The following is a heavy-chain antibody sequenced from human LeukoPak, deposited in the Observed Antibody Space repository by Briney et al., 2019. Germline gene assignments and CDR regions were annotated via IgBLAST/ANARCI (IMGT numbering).Heavy chain of an antibody. CDR3: VRGQEVWELLPDDGFEI. CDR1: GFTFSSYW. J-gene: IGHJ3*02. D-gene: IGHD1-26*01. CDR2: INGDSSSI. V-gene: IGHV3-74*01. Sequence: PGGSLRLSCAVSGFTFSSYWMHWVRQAPGKGPVWVSRINGDSSSISYGDSVKGRFTISRDNADNTVYLQMNRLRVEDTAVYYCVRGQEVWELLPDDGFEIWGQGTMVTVSS.